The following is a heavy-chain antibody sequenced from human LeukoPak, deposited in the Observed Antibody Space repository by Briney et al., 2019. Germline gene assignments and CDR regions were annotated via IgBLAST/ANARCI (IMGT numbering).Heavy chain of an antibody. D-gene: IGHD3-22*01. CDR3: ARASGDYYDSSRVAFDI. V-gene: IGHV4-4*09. CDR1: GGSISGYY. CDR2: IYTSGST. Sequence: PSETLSLACTVSGGSISGYYWSWIRQPPGKGLEWIGYIYTSGSTNYNPSLKSRVTISVDTSKNQFSLKLSSVTAADTAVYYCARASGDYYDSSRVAFDIWGQGTMVTVSS. J-gene: IGHJ3*02.